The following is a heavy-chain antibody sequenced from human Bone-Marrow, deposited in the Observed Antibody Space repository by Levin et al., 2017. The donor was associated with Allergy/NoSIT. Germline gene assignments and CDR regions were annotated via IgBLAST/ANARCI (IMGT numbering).Heavy chain of an antibody. D-gene: IGHD1-26*01. V-gene: IGHV4-61*02. Sequence: SETLSLTCTVSGGSISSGTYYWSWIRQPAGKGLEWIGRIYSSGHTIYNPSLQSRVTISIDRSKNQFSLDLNSVTAADTAVYYCARSPHPYFFDYWGQGALVTVSS. CDR1: GGSISSGTYY. CDR2: IYSSGHT. J-gene: IGHJ4*02. CDR3: ARSPHPYFFDY.